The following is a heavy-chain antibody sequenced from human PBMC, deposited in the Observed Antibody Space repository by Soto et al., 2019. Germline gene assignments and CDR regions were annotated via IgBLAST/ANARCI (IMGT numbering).Heavy chain of an antibody. V-gene: IGHV1-18*01. J-gene: IGHJ6*03. Sequence: QVQLVQSGAEVKKPGASVKVSCKASGYTFTSYGISWVRQAPGQGLEWMGWISAYNGNTNYAQKLGGRVTMNTDSSTSTAYMELRRLRSDDTAVYYCARENGEELRYFGPEDYYDYYMDVWGKGTTVTVSS. CDR1: GYTFTSYG. CDR3: ARENGEELRYFGPEDYYDYYMDV. D-gene: IGHD3-9*01. CDR2: ISAYNGNT.